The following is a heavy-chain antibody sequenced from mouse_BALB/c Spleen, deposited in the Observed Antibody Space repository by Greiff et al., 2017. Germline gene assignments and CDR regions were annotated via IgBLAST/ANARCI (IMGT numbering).Heavy chain of an antibody. CDR1: GYTFTSYW. Sequence: VQLQQSGTVLARPGASVKMSCKASGYTFTSYWMHWVKQRPGQGLEWIGAIYPGNSDTSYNQKFKGKAKLTAVTSTSTAYMELRSLTNEDSAVYYCTTTVIEDWFAYWGQGTLVTVSA. V-gene: IGHV1-5*01. J-gene: IGHJ3*01. D-gene: IGHD1-1*01. CDR2: IYPGNSDT. CDR3: TTTVIEDWFAY.